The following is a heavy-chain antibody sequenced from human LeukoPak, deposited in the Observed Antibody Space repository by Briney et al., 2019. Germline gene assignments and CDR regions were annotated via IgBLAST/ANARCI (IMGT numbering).Heavy chain of an antibody. CDR1: GYSISSGYY. V-gene: IGHV4-38-2*02. Sequence: KSSETLSLTCTVSGYSISSGYYWGWIRQPPGKGLEWIGSIYHSGSTYYNPSLKSRVTISVDTSKNQFSLKLSSVTAADTAVYYCARGSYGYIDQWGQGLLVTVSS. CDR2: IYHSGST. J-gene: IGHJ4*02. CDR3: ARGSYGYIDQ. D-gene: IGHD3-16*01.